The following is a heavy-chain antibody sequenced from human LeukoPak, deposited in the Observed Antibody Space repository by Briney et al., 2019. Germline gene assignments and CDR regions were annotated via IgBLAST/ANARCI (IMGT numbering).Heavy chain of an antibody. CDR1: GYTFTSYD. Sequence: ASVKVSCKASGYTFTSYDINWVRQATGQGLEWMGWMNPNSGNTGYAQKFQGRVTMTRNTSISTAYMELSSLRSEDTAVYYCARVGHYCDSSGYYPFDYWGQGTLVTVSS. V-gene: IGHV1-8*01. CDR2: MNPNSGNT. J-gene: IGHJ4*02. D-gene: IGHD3-22*01. CDR3: ARVGHYCDSSGYYPFDY.